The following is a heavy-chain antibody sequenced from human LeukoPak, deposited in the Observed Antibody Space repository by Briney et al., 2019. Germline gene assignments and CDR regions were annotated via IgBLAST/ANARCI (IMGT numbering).Heavy chain of an antibody. D-gene: IGHD3-22*01. CDR3: ARAMTYDSIGYYFDH. V-gene: IGHV3-74*01. Sequence: GGSLRLSCAASRFTFSSYWMHWVRQAPGKGLVWVSRINSDESSISYADSVKGRFTISRDNAKNTLYLQMNSLRAEDTAVYYCARAMTYDSIGYYFDHWGQGTLVTVSS. CDR2: INSDESSI. J-gene: IGHJ4*02. CDR1: RFTFSSYW.